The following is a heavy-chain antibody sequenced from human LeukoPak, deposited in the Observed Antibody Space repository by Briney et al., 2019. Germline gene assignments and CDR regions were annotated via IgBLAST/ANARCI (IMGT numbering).Heavy chain of an antibody. CDR1: GGSISSGSYY. V-gene: IGHV4-30-4*08. D-gene: IGHD4/OR15-4a*01. Sequence: PSETLSLTCTVSGGSISSGSYYWSWIRQPAGKGLEWIGYIYYSGSTYYNPSLKSRVTISVDTSKNQFSLKLSSVTAADTAVYYCARGVLGLGAFDIWGQGTMVTVSS. CDR3: ARGVLGLGAFDI. CDR2: IYYSGST. J-gene: IGHJ3*02.